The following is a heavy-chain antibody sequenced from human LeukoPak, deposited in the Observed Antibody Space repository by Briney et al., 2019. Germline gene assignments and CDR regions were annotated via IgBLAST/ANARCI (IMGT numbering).Heavy chain of an antibody. J-gene: IGHJ4*02. V-gene: IGHV3-30-3*01. D-gene: IGHD6-13*01. CDR3: ARDKSRQLATDY. CDR2: ISYDGSNK. CDR1: GFTFSSYA. Sequence: GGSLRLSCAASGFTFSSYAMHWVRQAPGKGLEWVAVISYDGSNKYYADSVKGRFTISRDNSKNTLYLQMNSLRAEDTAVYYCARDKSRQLATDYWGQGTLVTVSS.